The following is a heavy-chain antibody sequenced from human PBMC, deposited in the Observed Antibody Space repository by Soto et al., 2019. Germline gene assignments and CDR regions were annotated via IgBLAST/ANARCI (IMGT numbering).Heavy chain of an antibody. J-gene: IGHJ4*02. CDR2: FSGSGDDT. CDR3: AGHGGYSY. D-gene: IGHD4-17*01. V-gene: IGHV3-23*01. CDR1: GFTLRTNG. Sequence: LRLSCAATGFTLRTNGMSWVRQAPGKGLEWVSSFSGSGDDTYYADSLKGRFTISRDNSKNTLYLQMNSLRVEDTALYYCAGHGGYSYLGQGTLVTVSS.